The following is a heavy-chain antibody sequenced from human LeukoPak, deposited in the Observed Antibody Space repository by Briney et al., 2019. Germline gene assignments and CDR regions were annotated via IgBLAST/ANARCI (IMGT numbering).Heavy chain of an antibody. CDR1: GGSISSYY. J-gene: IGHJ2*01. Sequence: SETLSLTCTVSGGSISSYYWSWIRQPPGKGLEWIGYIYYSGSTNYNPSLKSRVTISVDTSKNQFSLKLSSVTAADTAVYYRARVWAATTDWYFDLWGRGTLVTVSS. CDR3: ARVWAATTDWYFDL. CDR2: IYYSGST. V-gene: IGHV4-59*01. D-gene: IGHD5-24*01.